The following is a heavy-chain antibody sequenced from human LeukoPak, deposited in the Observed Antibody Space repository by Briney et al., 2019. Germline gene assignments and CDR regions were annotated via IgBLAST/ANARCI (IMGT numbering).Heavy chain of an antibody. CDR3: ARGLGYCSSTSCITGAFDI. Sequence: ASVKVSCKASGGTFSSYAISWVRQAPGQGLEWMGGIIPIFGTANYAQKFQGRVTITADESTSTAYMELSSLRSEDTAVYYCARGLGYCSSTSCITGAFDIWGQGTMVTVSS. D-gene: IGHD2-2*01. J-gene: IGHJ3*02. V-gene: IGHV1-69*13. CDR2: IIPIFGTA. CDR1: GGTFSSYA.